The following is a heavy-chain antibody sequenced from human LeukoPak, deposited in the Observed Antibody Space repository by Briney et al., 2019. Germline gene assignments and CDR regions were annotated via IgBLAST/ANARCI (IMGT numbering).Heavy chain of an antibody. J-gene: IGHJ4*02. Sequence: PGGSLRLSCVASGITFSSYSMNWVRQAPGKGLEWVSSISSSGSYIYYADSVKGRFTISRDNAKNSLYLQMNSLRAEDTAVYYCARDSTFAVATFDYWGQGTLVTVSS. V-gene: IGHV3-21*01. D-gene: IGHD2/OR15-2a*01. CDR3: ARDSTFAVATFDY. CDR1: GITFSSYS. CDR2: ISSSGSYI.